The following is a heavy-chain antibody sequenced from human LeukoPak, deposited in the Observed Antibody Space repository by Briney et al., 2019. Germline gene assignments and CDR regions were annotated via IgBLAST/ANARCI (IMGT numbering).Heavy chain of an antibody. V-gene: IGHV4-34*01. CDR3: ARSPGLWFGELLFLDY. CDR2: INHSGST. D-gene: IGHD3-10*01. Sequence: PSETLSLTCAVYGGSFSGYYWSWIRQPPGKGLEWIGEINHSGSTNYNPSLKSRVTISVDTSKNQFSLKLSSVTAADTAVYYCARSPGLWFGELLFLDYWGQATLVTVSS. CDR1: GGSFSGYY. J-gene: IGHJ4*02.